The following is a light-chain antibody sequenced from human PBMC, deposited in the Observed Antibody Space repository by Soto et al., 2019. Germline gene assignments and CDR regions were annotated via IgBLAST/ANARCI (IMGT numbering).Light chain of an antibody. CDR1: SSDFGAYAL. CDR3: PSFAPGRIYL. Sequence: QSALTQPAPVSGSPGQPIPISCSGTSSDFGAYALVSWYHQHPGRAPNLIIYEVFHRFSGLSYRFSASKPGNTAPLPTSGLQAEDEGDYYCPSFAPGRIYLFGNGTKVTVL. V-gene: IGLV2-14*03. CDR2: EVF. J-gene: IGLJ1*01.